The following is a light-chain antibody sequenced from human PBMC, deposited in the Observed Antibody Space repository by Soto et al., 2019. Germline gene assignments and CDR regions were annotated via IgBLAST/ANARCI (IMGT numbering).Light chain of an antibody. J-gene: IGKJ5*01. CDR1: QTLRGRY. Sequence: DTGLTQYSGTLSLSPGARCTLSCRASQTLRGRYLAWYQQKPGRAPRVLIYGASNRATGIPDRFSGSGSGTDFTLTITRLEPEDFAVYYCQQYGSLPRTFGQGTRLEIK. V-gene: IGKV3-20*01. CDR3: QQYGSLPRT. CDR2: GAS.